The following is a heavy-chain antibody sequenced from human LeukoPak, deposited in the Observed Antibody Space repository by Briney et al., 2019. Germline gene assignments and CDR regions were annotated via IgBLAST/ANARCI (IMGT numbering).Heavy chain of an antibody. D-gene: IGHD6-6*01. CDR2: IYYSGST. Sequence: PSETLSLTCTVSGGSISSYYWSWIRQPPGKGLEWIGYIYYSGSTNYNPSLKSRVTISVDTSKSQFSLKLSSVTAADTAVYYCARDFSRSYYFDYWGQGTLVTVSS. CDR1: GGSISSYY. CDR3: ARDFSRSYYFDY. J-gene: IGHJ4*02. V-gene: IGHV4-59*01.